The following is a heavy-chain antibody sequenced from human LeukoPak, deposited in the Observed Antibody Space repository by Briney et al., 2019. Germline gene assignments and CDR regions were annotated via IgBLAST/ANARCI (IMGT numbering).Heavy chain of an antibody. CDR2: INPNSGGT. D-gene: IGHD2-15*01. Sequence: ASVKVSCKASGYTFTGYYMHWVRQAPGQGLEWMGWINPNSGGTNYAQKFQGRVTMTRDTSISTAYMELSRLRSDDTAVYYCARDRVGYCSGGIGCNYWGQGTLVTVSS. J-gene: IGHJ4*02. CDR3: ARDRVGYCSGGIGCNY. V-gene: IGHV1-2*02. CDR1: GYTFTGYY.